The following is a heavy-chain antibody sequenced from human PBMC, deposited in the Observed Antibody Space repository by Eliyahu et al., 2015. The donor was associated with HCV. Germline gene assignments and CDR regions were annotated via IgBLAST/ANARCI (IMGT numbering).Heavy chain of an antibody. Sequence: AQLVQSGAEVRKPGASVTVSCKASGYSFXTNYIHXVRQAPGQGLEWMGVINPGSGRTTYAQNFQGRVTLTRDTSTTTVYMAVTGLGSGDTAVYYCARLTYGDYRSFDPWDQGTLVTVSS. D-gene: IGHD4-17*01. J-gene: IGHJ5*02. V-gene: IGHV1-46*01. CDR3: ARLTYGDYRSFDP. CDR1: GYSFXTNY. CDR2: INPGSGRT.